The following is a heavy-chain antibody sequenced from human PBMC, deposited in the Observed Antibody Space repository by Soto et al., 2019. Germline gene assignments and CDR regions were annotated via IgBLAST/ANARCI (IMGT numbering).Heavy chain of an antibody. CDR3: ATMGTPVTGLYYFDY. CDR2: IYYSGST. Sequence: PSETLSLTCTVSGGSISTYYWSWIRQPPGKGLEWIGYIYYSGSTNYNPSHKSRVTISVDTSKNQFSLDLSSVTAADTAVYYCATMGTPVTGLYYFDYWGQGTLVTAPQ. J-gene: IGHJ4*02. CDR1: GGSISTYY. V-gene: IGHV4-59*08. D-gene: IGHD4-17*01.